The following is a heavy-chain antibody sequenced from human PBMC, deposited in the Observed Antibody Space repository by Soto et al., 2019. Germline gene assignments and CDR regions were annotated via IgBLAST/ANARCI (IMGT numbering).Heavy chain of an antibody. V-gene: IGHV3-33*01. Sequence: GGSLRLSCESSGFTFSNYGMHWVRQAPGKRLEWVAVIWSDGSNKWYGDSVKGRFTIHRDNSKNTVYLQMNSLRDEDTAIYYCARDLGTPTGYNWYSTFFDYWGQGTLVTVSS. CDR3: ARDLGTPTGYNWYSTFFDY. CDR2: IWSDGSNK. J-gene: IGHJ4*02. D-gene: IGHD1-7*01. CDR1: GFTFSNYG.